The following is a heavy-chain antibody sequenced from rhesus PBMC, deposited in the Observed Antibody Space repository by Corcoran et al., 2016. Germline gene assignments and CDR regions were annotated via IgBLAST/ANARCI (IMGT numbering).Heavy chain of an antibody. J-gene: IGHJ4*01. CDR2: IRSGGST. CDR1: GGSISSNY. V-gene: IGHV4-160*01. CDR3: ASSPSGSWDYFDH. Sequence: QVQLQQWGEGLVKPSETLSLTCAVYGGSISSNYWSWIRQPPGKGLEWIGRIRSGGSTNSNPSRKSRVTISIDTAKNQFSLKLSFVTAADPAVYYCASSPSGSWDYFDHWGQGVLVTVSS. D-gene: IGHD6-25*01.